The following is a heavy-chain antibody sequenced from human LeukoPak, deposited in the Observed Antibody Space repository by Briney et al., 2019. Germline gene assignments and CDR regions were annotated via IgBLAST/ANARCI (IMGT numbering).Heavy chain of an antibody. Sequence: GGSLRLSCAASGFTFSSYAMHWVRQAPGKGLEWVAVISYDGSNKYYADSVKGRFTISRDNSKNTLYLQMNSLRAEDTAVYYCARGDSSSWLPHFDYWGQGTLVTVSS. CDR3: ARGDSSSWLPHFDY. J-gene: IGHJ4*02. V-gene: IGHV3-30-3*01. D-gene: IGHD6-13*01. CDR1: GFTFSSYA. CDR2: ISYDGSNK.